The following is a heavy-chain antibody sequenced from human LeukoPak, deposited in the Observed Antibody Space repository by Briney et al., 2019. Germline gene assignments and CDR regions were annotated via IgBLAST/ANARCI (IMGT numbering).Heavy chain of an antibody. J-gene: IGHJ4*02. D-gene: IGHD3/OR15-3a*01. Sequence: SETLSLTCTVSGGSISSYYWSWVRQSAGKGLEWIGRIYVSGTTDYNPSLESRVTIFKDMSKNQLFLRLSSVTAADTAVYYCARTNDFWTGYEKWGRGTLVTVSS. V-gene: IGHV4-4*07. CDR3: ARTNDFWTGYEK. CDR2: IYVSGTT. CDR1: GGSISSYY.